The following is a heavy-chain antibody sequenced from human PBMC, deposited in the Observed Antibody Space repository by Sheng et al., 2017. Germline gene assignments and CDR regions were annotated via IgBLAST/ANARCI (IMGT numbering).Heavy chain of an antibody. V-gene: IGHV3-33*01. J-gene: IGHJ4*02. D-gene: IGHD3-22*01. CDR2: IWYDGSNK. Sequence: QVQLVESGGGVVQPGRSLRLSCAASGFTFSSYGMHWVRQAPGKGLEWVAVIWYDGSNKYYADSVKGRFTISRDNSKNTLYLQMNSLRAEDTAVYYCARGGSYYYDSSGYSRGGNYFDYWGQGTLVTVSS. CDR3: ARGGSYYYDSSGYSRGGNYFDY. CDR1: GFTFSSYG.